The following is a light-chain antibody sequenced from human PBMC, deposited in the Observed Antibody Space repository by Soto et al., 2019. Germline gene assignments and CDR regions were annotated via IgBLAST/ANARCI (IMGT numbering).Light chain of an antibody. CDR2: DVS. Sequence: DIQMTQSPSTLSASVGDRVSITCRASQSFSNWLAWYQQKPGKAPKLLIYDVSSLENGVPSRFSGSGSGTKFTLTISSLQPDDSAIYYCQQYNSYSYTFGQGTKLEI. J-gene: IGKJ2*01. CDR3: QQYNSYSYT. V-gene: IGKV1-5*01. CDR1: QSFSNW.